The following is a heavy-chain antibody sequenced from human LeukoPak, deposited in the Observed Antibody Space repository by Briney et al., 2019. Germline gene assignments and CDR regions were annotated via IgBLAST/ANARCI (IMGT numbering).Heavy chain of an antibody. CDR1: GGSISSYY. V-gene: IGHV4-59*12. CDR2: IYYSGST. J-gene: IGHJ3*02. Sequence: PSETLSLTCTVSGGSISSYYWSWIRQPPGKGLEWIGYIYYSGSTNYNPSLKSRVTISVDTSKNQFSLKLSSVTAADTAVYYCARDLLNWNYIGHAFDIWGQGTMVTVSS. D-gene: IGHD1-7*01. CDR3: ARDLLNWNYIGHAFDI.